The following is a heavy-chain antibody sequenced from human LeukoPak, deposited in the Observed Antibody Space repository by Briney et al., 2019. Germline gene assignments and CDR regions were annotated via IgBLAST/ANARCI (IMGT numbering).Heavy chain of an antibody. CDR1: GYTLINYG. J-gene: IGHJ4*02. Sequence: EASVKVSCKASGYTLINYGISWVRQAPGQGLEWMGWISAYNGNTNYAQNLQGRVTMTTDTSTSTAYMELRSLTSDDKAVYYCARVAYSGHYFDYWGQGTLVTVSS. V-gene: IGHV1-18*01. D-gene: IGHD4-23*01. CDR3: ARVAYSGHYFDY. CDR2: ISAYNGNT.